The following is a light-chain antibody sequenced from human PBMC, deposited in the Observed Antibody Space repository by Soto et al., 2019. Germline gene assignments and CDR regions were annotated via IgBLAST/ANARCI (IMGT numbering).Light chain of an antibody. J-gene: IGKJ1*01. CDR2: GAS. V-gene: IGKV3-20*01. Sequence: DIVLTQSPGTLSLSPGESATLSCRSSRSFDSRYLAWYQPKPGQAPRLLIYGASNRATGIQDRFNGGGSGTHFTLTIRRVVPEDFAVYLWQQYRGFPCTFGQGAKVELK. CDR1: RSFDSRY. CDR3: QQYRGFPCT.